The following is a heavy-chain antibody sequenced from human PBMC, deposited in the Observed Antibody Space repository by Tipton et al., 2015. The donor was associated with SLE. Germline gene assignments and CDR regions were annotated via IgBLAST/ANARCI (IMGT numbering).Heavy chain of an antibody. Sequence: SLRLSCAASGFTFSTYTMHWVRQAPGKGLEWVAVISYDGGNEYYADSVKGRFTISRDNAKKSVYLQMNSLRAGDTAVYYCARVISRGGFDDWGQGSLVTVSS. CDR2: ISYDGGNE. CDR3: ARVISRGGFDD. V-gene: IGHV3-30*04. J-gene: IGHJ4*02. D-gene: IGHD2-21*01. CDR1: GFTFSTYT.